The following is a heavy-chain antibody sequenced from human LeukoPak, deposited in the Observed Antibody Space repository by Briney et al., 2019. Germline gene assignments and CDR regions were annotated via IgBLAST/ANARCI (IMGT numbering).Heavy chain of an antibody. CDR3: ARRGIAVAGFEY. V-gene: IGHV1-2*02. CDR1: GYTFTGYY. J-gene: IGHJ4*02. Sequence: ASVKVSCKASGYTFTGYYMHWVRQAPGQGLEWMGWINPNSGGTNYAQKVQGRVTMTRDTSISTDYMELSRLRSDDTAVYYCARRGIAVAGFEYWGQGTLVTVSS. D-gene: IGHD6-19*01. CDR2: INPNSGGT.